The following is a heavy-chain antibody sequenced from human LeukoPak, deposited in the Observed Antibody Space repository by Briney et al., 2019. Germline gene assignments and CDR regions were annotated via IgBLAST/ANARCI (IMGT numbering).Heavy chain of an antibody. D-gene: IGHD5-12*01. CDR2: IYHSGST. CDR3: ARRVASAYYMDV. J-gene: IGHJ6*03. CDR1: GGSISSGGYY. Sequence: SETLSLTCTVSGGSISSGGYYWSWIRQPPGKGLEWIGYIYHSGSTYYNPSLKSRVTISVDRSKNQFSLKLSSVTAADTAVYYCARRVASAYYMDVWGKGTTVTVSS. V-gene: IGHV4-30-2*01.